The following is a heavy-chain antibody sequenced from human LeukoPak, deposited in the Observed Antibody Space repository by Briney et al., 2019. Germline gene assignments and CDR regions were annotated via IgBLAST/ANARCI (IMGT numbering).Heavy chain of an antibody. D-gene: IGHD1-26*01. Sequence: SGTLSLTCTVSGGSISSYYWSWIRQPPGKGLEWIGYIYYSGSTNYNPSLKSRVTISVDTSKNQFSLKLSSVTAADTAVYYCARELSGSFDYWGQGTLVTVSS. CDR1: GGSISSYY. J-gene: IGHJ4*02. CDR2: IYYSGST. V-gene: IGHV4-59*01. CDR3: ARELSGSFDY.